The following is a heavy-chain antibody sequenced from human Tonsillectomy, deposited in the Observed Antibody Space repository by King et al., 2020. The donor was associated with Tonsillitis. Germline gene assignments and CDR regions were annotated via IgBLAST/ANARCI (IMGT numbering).Heavy chain of an antibody. CDR1: DYTFSSFG. Sequence: QLVQSGAEVKKPGASVKVSCKGSDYTFSSFGITWVRQAPGQGLEWMGWISIYNGNTTYVQKFQGRVTMTPDTPTSTAYMELRSLRSDDTAVYYCAEVLGYCSSSSCYYWFDTWGQGTLVTVSS. CDR2: ISIYNGNT. J-gene: IGHJ5*02. CDR3: AEVLGYCSSSSCYYWFDT. V-gene: IGHV1-18*01. D-gene: IGHD2-2*01.